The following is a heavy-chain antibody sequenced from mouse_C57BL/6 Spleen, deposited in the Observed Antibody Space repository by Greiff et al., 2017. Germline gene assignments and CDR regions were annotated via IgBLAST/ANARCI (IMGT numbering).Heavy chain of an antibody. CDR2: ISSGGSYT. CDR1: GFTFSSYG. Sequence: EVKLVESGGDLVKPGGSLKLSCAASGFTFSSYGMSWVRQTPDKRLEWVATISSGGSYTYYPDSVTGRFTISRDNAKNTLYLQMSSLKSEDTAMYYCARHEGFYFDYWGQGTTRTVSS. CDR3: ARHEGFYFDY. V-gene: IGHV5-6*01. J-gene: IGHJ2*01. D-gene: IGHD3-3*01.